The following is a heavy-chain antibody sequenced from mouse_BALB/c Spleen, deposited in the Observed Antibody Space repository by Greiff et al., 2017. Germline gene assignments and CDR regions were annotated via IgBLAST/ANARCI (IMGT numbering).Heavy chain of an antibody. CDR3: ATPWDWFAY. CDR2: ISYSGST. CDR1: GYSITSDYA. J-gene: IGHJ3*01. D-gene: IGHD4-1*01. V-gene: IGHV3-2*02. Sequence: EVQLQESGPGLVKPSQSLSLTCTVTGYSITSDYAWNWLRQFPGNKLEWMGYISYSGSTSYNPSLKSRISITRDTSKNQFFLQLNSVTTEDTTTYYCATPWDWFAYWGQGTLVTVSA.